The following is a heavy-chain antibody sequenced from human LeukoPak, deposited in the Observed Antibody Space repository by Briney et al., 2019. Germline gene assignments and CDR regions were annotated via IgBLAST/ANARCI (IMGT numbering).Heavy chain of an antibody. Sequence: GGSLRLSCAASGFTVSSNYMSWVRQAPGKGLEWVSIIYSGGNTYYADSVKGRFTISRDISKNTLDLQMNSLRAEDTAVFYCARALPAASHTSFDYWGQGALVTVSS. CDR1: GFTVSSNY. CDR3: ARALPAASHTSFDY. CDR2: IYSGGNT. V-gene: IGHV3-66*01. D-gene: IGHD2-2*01. J-gene: IGHJ4*02.